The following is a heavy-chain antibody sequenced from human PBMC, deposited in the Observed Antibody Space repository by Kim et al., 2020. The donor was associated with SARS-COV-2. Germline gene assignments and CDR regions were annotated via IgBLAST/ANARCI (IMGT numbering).Heavy chain of an antibody. Sequence: GGSLRLSCAASGFTFSSYSMNWVRQAPGKGLEWVSSISSSSSYIYYADSVKGRFTISRDNAKNSLYLQMNSLRAEDTAVYYCARDYNDFWSGTIYGMDVWGQGTTVTVSS. V-gene: IGHV3-21*01. CDR2: ISSSSSYI. J-gene: IGHJ6*02. CDR1: GFTFSSYS. D-gene: IGHD3-3*01. CDR3: ARDYNDFWSGTIYGMDV.